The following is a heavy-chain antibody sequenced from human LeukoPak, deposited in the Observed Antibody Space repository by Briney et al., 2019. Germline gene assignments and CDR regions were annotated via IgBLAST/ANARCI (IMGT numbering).Heavy chain of an antibody. V-gene: IGHV3-53*01. CDR3: AKTHNWNDDYFDY. D-gene: IGHD1-1*01. CDR1: EFSVSNNY. CDR2: IYAGGNT. Sequence: GGSLRLSCAASEFSVSNNYMSWVRQAPGQGLESVSVIYAGGNTYYADSVKGRFTISRDNSKNTLYLQMNSLRAEDTAVYYCAKTHNWNDDYFDYWGQGTLVTVSS. J-gene: IGHJ4*02.